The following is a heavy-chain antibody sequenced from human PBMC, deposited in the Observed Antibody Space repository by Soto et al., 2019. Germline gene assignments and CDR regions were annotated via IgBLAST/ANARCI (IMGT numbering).Heavy chain of an antibody. CDR2: FYYSGST. CDR3: ARGGWKLFDY. J-gene: IGHJ4*02. D-gene: IGHD6-19*01. Sequence: PGGSLRLSCAASGFTCSSYAMSWIRQPPGKGLEWIGYFYYSGSTNYNPSLKSRVTISVDTSKNQFSLKLSSVTAADTAVYYCARGGWKLFDYWGQGTLVTSPQ. V-gene: IGHV4-59*01. CDR1: GFTCSSYA.